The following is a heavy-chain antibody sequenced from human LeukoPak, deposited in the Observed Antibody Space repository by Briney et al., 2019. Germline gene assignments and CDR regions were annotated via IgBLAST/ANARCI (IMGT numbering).Heavy chain of an antibody. CDR3: ARDSAVCGGSCFLFDY. CDR2: INPSGGST. J-gene: IGHJ4*02. V-gene: IGHV1-46*01. D-gene: IGHD2-15*01. CDR1: GYTFTGYY. Sequence: GASVKVSCKAAGYTFTGYYMHWVRQAPGQGLEWMGIINPSGGSTSYAQKFQGRVTMTRDTSTSTVYMELSSLRSEDTAVYYCARDSAVCGGSCFLFDYWGQGTLVTVSS.